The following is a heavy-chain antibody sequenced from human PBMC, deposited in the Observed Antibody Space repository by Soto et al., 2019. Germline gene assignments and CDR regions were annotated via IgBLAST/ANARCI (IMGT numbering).Heavy chain of an antibody. D-gene: IGHD4-17*01. CDR1: GYTFTCYD. CDR3: ARALRAYGDYYLDS. CDR2: MNPNSGNT. Sequence: GASVKVSCKASGYTFTCYDINWVRQATGQGPEWMGWMNPNSGNTGYAQKFRGRVAMTRNTSTSTAYMELGSLRSEDTAVYYCARALRAYGDYYLDSWGQGTLVTVSS. V-gene: IGHV1-8*01. J-gene: IGHJ4*02.